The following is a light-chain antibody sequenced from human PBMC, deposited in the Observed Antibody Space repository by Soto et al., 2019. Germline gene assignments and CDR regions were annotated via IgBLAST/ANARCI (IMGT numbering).Light chain of an antibody. CDR3: QSYYSSLSGYV. Sequence: QSVLTQPPSVSGAPGQRVTISCTGSSSNIGAGYDVHWYQQLPGTAPKLLIYGNSNRPSGVPDRFSGSKSVTSASLAITGLQAEDEADYYCQSYYSSLSGYVFGTGTKPTVL. V-gene: IGLV1-40*01. CDR1: SSNIGAGYD. CDR2: GNS. J-gene: IGLJ1*01.